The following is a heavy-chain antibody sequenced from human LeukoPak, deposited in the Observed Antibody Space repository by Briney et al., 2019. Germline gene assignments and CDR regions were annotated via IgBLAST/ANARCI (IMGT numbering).Heavy chain of an antibody. Sequence: GGSLGLSCAASGFTFSGTAMQWVRQASGKGLEWVGRIRSKANSYATAYAASVKGRFTISRDDSKNTAYLQMNSLKTEDTAGYYGTRGDEFPFDYWGQGTLVTVSS. V-gene: IGHV3-73*01. J-gene: IGHJ4*02. D-gene: IGHD1-26*01. CDR2: IRSKANSYAT. CDR3: TRGDEFPFDY. CDR1: GFTFSGTA.